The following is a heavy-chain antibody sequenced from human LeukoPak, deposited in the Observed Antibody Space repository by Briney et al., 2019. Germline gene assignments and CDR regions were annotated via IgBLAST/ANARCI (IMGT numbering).Heavy chain of an antibody. CDR1: GFTLSSFA. V-gene: IGHV3-23*01. CDR3: AKLGNFASGSYSD. CDR2: ISDGGDNT. J-gene: IGHJ4*02. D-gene: IGHD3-10*01. Sequence: GGSLRLSCAASGFTLSSFAMSWVRQAPGKGLEWVSLISDGGDNTYYADSVKGRFTISRDNSKNTLYLQMNSLRAEDTAVYYCAKLGNFASGSYSDWGQGTLVTVSS.